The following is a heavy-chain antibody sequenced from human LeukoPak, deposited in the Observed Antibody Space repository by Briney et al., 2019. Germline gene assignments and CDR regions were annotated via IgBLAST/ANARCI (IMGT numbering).Heavy chain of an antibody. Sequence: ASVKVSCKTSGYTFTGYYMHWVRQAPGQGLEWMGWVNPNSGGTNYVQKFQGRVTMTRDTSISTAYMELSSLRSDDTAVYYCARGGAFDCWGQGTLVTVSS. CDR1: GYTFTGYY. J-gene: IGHJ4*02. CDR3: ARGGAFDC. V-gene: IGHV1-2*02. D-gene: IGHD3-16*01. CDR2: VNPNSGGT.